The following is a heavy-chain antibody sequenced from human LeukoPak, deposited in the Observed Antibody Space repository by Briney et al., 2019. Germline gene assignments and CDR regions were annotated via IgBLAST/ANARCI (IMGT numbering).Heavy chain of an antibody. CDR1: GDSIRSSSSYY. CDR3: ARNKYTSGWSTFDY. V-gene: IGHV4-39*01. CDR2: VHYSGNT. D-gene: IGHD6-19*01. J-gene: IGHJ4*02. Sequence: SETLSLTCTVSGDSIRSSSSYYWGWIRQPPGKGLEWIGSVHYSGNTYYNSSLKTRVTISADTSKSQFSLKLSSVTAADTAVYYCARNKYTSGWSTFDYWGQGTLVTVSS.